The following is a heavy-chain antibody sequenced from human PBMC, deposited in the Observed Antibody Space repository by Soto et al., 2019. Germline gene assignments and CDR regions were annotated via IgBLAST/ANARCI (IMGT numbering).Heavy chain of an antibody. V-gene: IGHV4-30-4*01. D-gene: IGHD3-22*01. CDR2: IYYTGST. CDR3: ARAFDDSSGYYGGLGY. CDR1: GGSISSGDYY. J-gene: IGHJ4*02. Sequence: SETLSLTCTVSGGSISSGDYYWSWIRQPPGKGLEWIGYIYYTGSTYYNPSLKSRLTTSVDPSKNQLSLRLSSVTAADTAVYYCARAFDDSSGYYGGLGYWGPGTLVTVSS.